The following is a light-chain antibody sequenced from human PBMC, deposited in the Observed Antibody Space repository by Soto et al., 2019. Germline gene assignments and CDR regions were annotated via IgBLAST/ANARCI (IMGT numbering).Light chain of an antibody. CDR1: SSDVGGYNY. Sequence: QSALTQPASVSGSPGQSITISCTGTSSDVGGYNYVSWYQHHPGKAPKLTIYDVSNRPSGVSNRFSGSKSGNTASLTISGLQPEDGADYYCSSYTTSNTRQIVFGTGTKVTVL. CDR3: SSYTTSNTRQIV. CDR2: DVS. V-gene: IGLV2-14*03. J-gene: IGLJ1*01.